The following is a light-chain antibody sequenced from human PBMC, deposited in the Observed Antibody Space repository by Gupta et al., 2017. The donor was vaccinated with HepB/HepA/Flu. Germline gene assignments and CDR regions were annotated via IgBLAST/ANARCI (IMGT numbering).Light chain of an antibody. J-gene: IGKJ4*01. V-gene: IGKV3-11*01. CDR3: QQRSHWSLT. CDR2: DAS. CDR1: QNIMRF. Sequence: EIVLTQSPATLSLSPGERATLSCRASQNIMRFLAWYHQKPGQAPRLLIYDASNRATGIPARFSGSGSGTDFTLTSSSLEPGDFAVYYCQQRSHWSLTFGGGTKVEIK.